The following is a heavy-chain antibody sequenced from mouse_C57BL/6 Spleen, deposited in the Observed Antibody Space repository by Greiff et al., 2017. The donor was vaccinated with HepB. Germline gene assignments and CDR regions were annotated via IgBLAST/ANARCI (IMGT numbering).Heavy chain of an antibody. J-gene: IGHJ1*03. CDR2: IDPSDSYT. CDR3: ARGGTGHWYFDV. V-gene: IGHV1-69*01. CDR1: GYTFTSYW. D-gene: IGHD4-1*01. Sequence: QVQLQQPGAELVMPGASVKLSCKASGYTFTSYWMHWVKQRPGQGLEWIGEIDPSDSYTNYNQKFKGKSTLTVDKSSSTAYMQLSSLTSEDSAVYYCARGGTGHWYFDVWGTGTTVTVSS.